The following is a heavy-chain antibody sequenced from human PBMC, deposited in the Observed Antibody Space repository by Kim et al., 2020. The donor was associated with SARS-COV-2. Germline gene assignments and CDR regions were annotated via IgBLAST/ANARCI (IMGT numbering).Heavy chain of an antibody. CDR2: IYPGDSDT. CDR1: GYSFTSYW. D-gene: IGHD3-9*01. CDR3: ARPRSESPPQRDPYDILTGPSKTRNNPPVPLYYDAFDI. Sequence: GESLKISCKGSGYSFTSYWIGWVRQMPGKGLEWMGIIYPGDSDTRYSPSFQGQVTISADKSISTAYLQWSSLKASDTAMYYCARPRSESPPQRDPYDILTGPSKTRNNPPVPLYYDAFDIWGQGTMVTVSS. V-gene: IGHV5-51*01. J-gene: IGHJ3*02.